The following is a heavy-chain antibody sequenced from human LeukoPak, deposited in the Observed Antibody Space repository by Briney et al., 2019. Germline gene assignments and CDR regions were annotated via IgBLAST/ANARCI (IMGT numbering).Heavy chain of an antibody. Sequence: PGGSLRLSCVASGFTFSSFDVNWVRQAPGKGLEWVSYISSSGSTRYYADSVKGRFTISRDNARNSLYLQMDSLRAEDTAVYYCASLLVEPTTYFDYWGQGTLVTASS. D-gene: IGHD1-26*01. CDR3: ASLLVEPTTYFDY. CDR2: ISSSGSTR. V-gene: IGHV3-48*03. J-gene: IGHJ4*02. CDR1: GFTFSSFD.